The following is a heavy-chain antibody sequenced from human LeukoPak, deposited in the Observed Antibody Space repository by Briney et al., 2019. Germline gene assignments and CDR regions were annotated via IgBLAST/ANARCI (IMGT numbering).Heavy chain of an antibody. Sequence: GGSLRLSCAASGFTFSSYAMHWVRQAPGKGLEYVSAISSNGGSIYYANSVKGRFTISRDNSKNTLYLQMGSLRAEDMAVYYCARDRASRFDYWGQGTLVTVSS. CDR1: GFTFSSYA. CDR2: ISSNGGSI. V-gene: IGHV3-64*01. CDR3: ARDRASRFDY. D-gene: IGHD2-2*01. J-gene: IGHJ4*02.